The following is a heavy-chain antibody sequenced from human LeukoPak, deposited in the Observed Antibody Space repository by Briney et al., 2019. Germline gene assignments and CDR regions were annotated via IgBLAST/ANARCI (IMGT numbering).Heavy chain of an antibody. V-gene: IGHV4-34*01. J-gene: IGHJ3*02. CDR2: INHSGST. D-gene: IGHD5-12*01. CDR1: GGSFSGYY. CDR3: ASRGEGPDAFDI. Sequence: SETLSLTCAVYGGSFSGYYWSWIRQPPGKGLEWIGEINHSGSTNYNPSLKSRVTISVDTSKNQFSLKLSSVTAADTAVYYCASRGEGPDAFDIWGQGTTVTVSS.